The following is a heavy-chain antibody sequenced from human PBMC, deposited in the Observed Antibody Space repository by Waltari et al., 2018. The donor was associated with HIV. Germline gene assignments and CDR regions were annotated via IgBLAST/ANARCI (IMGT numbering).Heavy chain of an antibody. Sequence: QLQLQESGPGLVKPSATLSLTCTVSGGSISNSNYFWGWIRQPPGKGLEWIGRIYYSGRSYYNPSLKSRVTISVDTSKNQFSLKLSSVTATDTAVYYCARHALRVGASYWYFDLWGRGTLVTVSS. CDR1: GGSISNSNYF. J-gene: IGHJ2*01. V-gene: IGHV4-39*01. CDR2: IYYSGRS. CDR3: ARHALRVGASYWYFDL. D-gene: IGHD1-26*01.